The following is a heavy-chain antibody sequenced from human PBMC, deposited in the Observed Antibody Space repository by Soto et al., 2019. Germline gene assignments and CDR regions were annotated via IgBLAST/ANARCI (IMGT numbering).Heavy chain of an antibody. J-gene: IGHJ6*02. Sequence: SVKVSCKASGGTFSSYAISWVPQAPGQGLEWMGGIIPIFGPANYAQKFQGRVTITADESTSTAYMELSSLRSEDTAVYYCARSEREVVLRYFDWLPNYYYYYGMDVWGQGTTVTVSS. CDR3: ARSEREVVLRYFDWLPNYYYYYGMDV. CDR1: GGTFSSYA. CDR2: IIPIFGPA. V-gene: IGHV1-69*13. D-gene: IGHD3-9*01.